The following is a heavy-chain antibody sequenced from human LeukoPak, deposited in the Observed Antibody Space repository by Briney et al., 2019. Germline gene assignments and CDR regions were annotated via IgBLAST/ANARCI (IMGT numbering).Heavy chain of an antibody. J-gene: IGHJ4*02. Sequence: SETLSLTCSVSGYSISSGNYWGWIRLPPGKGLQWIGSIYHSGSTYYNPSLKSRVTISVDTSKNQFSLKLSSVTAADTAVYYCARDSAKLGYFDYWGQGTLVTVSS. CDR2: IYHSGST. CDR1: GYSISSGNY. V-gene: IGHV4-38-2*02. CDR3: ARDSAKLGYFDY. D-gene: IGHD3-16*01.